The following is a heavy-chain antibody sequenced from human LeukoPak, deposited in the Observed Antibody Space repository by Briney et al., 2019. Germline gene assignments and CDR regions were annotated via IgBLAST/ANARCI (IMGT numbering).Heavy chain of an antibody. V-gene: IGHV3-21*04. CDR3: AKDYCGGDSCIGVDY. D-gene: IGHD2-21*02. CDR1: GFTFSSYS. Sequence: GGSLRLSCAASGFTFSSYSMNWVRQAPGKGLEWVSSISSSSSYIYYADSVKGRFTISRDNSKNTLYLQMNSLRAEDTAVYYCAKDYCGGDSCIGVDYWGQGTLVTVSS. J-gene: IGHJ4*02. CDR2: ISSSSSYI.